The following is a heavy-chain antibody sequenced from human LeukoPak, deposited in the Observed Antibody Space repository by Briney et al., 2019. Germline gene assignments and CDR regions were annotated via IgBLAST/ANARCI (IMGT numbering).Heavy chain of an antibody. CDR2: ISGSGGST. CDR3: AKPDSSGYRPLNYH. CDR1: GFTFSSYA. Sequence: GGSLRLSCAASGFTFSSYAMSWVRQAPGKGLEWVSAISGSGGSTYYADSVKGRFTISRDNSKNTLYLQMNSLRAEDTAVYYCAKPDSSGYRPLNYHWGQGTPVPGPS. J-gene: IGHJ4*03. V-gene: IGHV3-23*01. D-gene: IGHD3-22*01.